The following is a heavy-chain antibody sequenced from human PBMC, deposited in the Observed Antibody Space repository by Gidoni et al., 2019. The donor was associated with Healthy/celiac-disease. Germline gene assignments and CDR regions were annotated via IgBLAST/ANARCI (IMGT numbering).Heavy chain of an antibody. D-gene: IGHD6-13*01. CDR2: MHDYNGNT. CDR1: GYTFPSYG. Sequence: QVQLVQSGAEVKKPGASVKVSCKASGYTFPSYGISWVRQAPGQGLEWMGWMHDYNGNTNYAQKLQGRVTMTTDTSTSTAYMELRSLRSDDTAVYYCARVRSSSWYLKDAFDIWGQGTMVTVSS. V-gene: IGHV1-18*01. CDR3: ARVRSSSWYLKDAFDI. J-gene: IGHJ3*02.